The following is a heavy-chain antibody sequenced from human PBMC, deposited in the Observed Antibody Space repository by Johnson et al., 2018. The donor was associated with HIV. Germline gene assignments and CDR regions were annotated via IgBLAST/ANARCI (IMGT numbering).Heavy chain of an antibody. D-gene: IGHD2-2*02. V-gene: IGHV3-66*01. CDR1: GFTFSDYY. CDR3: ARRYCSSTSCYKGRAFDI. CDR2: IYSGGST. Sequence: MQLVESGGGLVKPGGSLRLSCAASGFTFSDYYMNWIRQAPGKGLEWVSVIYSGGSTYYADSVKGRFTISRDNSKNTLYLQMNSLRAEDTAVYYCARRYCSSTSCYKGRAFDIWGQGTMVTVSS. J-gene: IGHJ3*02.